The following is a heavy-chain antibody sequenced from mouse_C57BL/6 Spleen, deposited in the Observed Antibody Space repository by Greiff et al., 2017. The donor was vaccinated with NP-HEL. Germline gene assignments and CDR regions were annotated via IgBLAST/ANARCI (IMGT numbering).Heavy chain of an antibody. J-gene: IGHJ2*01. CDR3: TSNYYGSAFDY. V-gene: IGHV14-4*01. CDR1: GFNIKDDY. Sequence: VQLQQSGAELVRPGASVKLSCTASGFNIKDDYMHWVKQRPEQGLEWIGWIDPENGDTEYASKFQGKATITADTSSNTAYLQLSSLTSEDTAVYYCTSNYYGSAFDYWGQGTTLTGSS. CDR2: IDPENGDT. D-gene: IGHD1-1*01.